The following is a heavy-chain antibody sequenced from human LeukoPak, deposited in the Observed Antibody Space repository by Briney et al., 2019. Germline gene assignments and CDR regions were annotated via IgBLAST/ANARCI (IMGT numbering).Heavy chain of an antibody. D-gene: IGHD4-17*01. V-gene: IGHV1-18*01. CDR3: ARNPDYGDYADY. CDR1: GYTFTSYG. Sequence: ASVKVSCKASGYTFTSYGISWVRQAPGRGLEWMGWISAYNGNTNYAQKLQGRVTMTTDTSTSTAYMGLRSLRSDDTAVYYCARNPDYGDYADYWGQGTLVTVSS. CDR2: ISAYNGNT. J-gene: IGHJ4*02.